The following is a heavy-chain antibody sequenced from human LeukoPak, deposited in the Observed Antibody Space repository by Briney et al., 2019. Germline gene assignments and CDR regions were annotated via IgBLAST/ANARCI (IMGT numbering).Heavy chain of an antibody. Sequence: SETLSLTCTVSGYSISSGFYWGWIRQPPGKGLEWIGEINHSGSTNYNPSLKSRVTISVDTSKNQFSLKLSSVTAADTAVYYCASYLRSGSGYYFDYWGQGTLVTVSS. CDR1: GYSISSGFY. CDR3: ASYLRSGSGYYFDY. J-gene: IGHJ4*02. V-gene: IGHV4-38-2*02. CDR2: INHSGST. D-gene: IGHD3-22*01.